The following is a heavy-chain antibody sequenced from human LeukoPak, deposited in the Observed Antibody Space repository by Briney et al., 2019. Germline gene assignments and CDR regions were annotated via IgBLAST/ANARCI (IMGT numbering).Heavy chain of an antibody. V-gene: IGHV3-53*01. D-gene: IGHD6-13*01. CDR2: IYSGGST. CDR3: ARGGGSSWYYY. J-gene: IGHJ4*02. CDR1: GFTFSSYA. Sequence: GGSLRLSCAASGFTFSSYAMSWVRQAPGKGLEWVSVIYSGGSTYYADSVKGRFTISRDNSRNTLYLQMNSLRAEDTAVYYCARGGGSSWYYYWGQGTLVTVSS.